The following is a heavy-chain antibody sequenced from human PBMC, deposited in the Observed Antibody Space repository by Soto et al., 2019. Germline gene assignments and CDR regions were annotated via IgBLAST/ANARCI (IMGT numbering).Heavy chain of an antibody. CDR1: GGTFSSYA. Sequence: QVQLVQSGAEVKKPGSSVKVSCKASGGTFSSYAISWVRQAPGQGLEWMGGIIPIFGTANYAQKFQGRVTITADESTSKAYMELSSLRSEDTAVYYCARGFLQGYYDSSGYQSDYWGQGTLVTVSS. CDR3: ARGFLQGYYDSSGYQSDY. CDR2: IIPIFGTA. D-gene: IGHD3-22*01. V-gene: IGHV1-69*01. J-gene: IGHJ4*02.